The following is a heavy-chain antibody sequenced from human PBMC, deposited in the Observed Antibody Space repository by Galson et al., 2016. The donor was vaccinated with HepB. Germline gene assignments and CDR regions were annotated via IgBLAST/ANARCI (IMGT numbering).Heavy chain of an antibody. V-gene: IGHV1-3*01. CDR3: ARSPTGFCSRTKCYGFNYLDR. D-gene: IGHD2-2*03. Sequence: SVKVSCKASGYSFSSYGISWVRQAPGHRLEWMGWINAGDGNTKYSQKFQGRVIIDRDTSASTAYMELSSLRPEDTAIYYCARSPTGFCSRTKCYGFNYLDRWGQGTPVTVSS. CDR2: INAGDGNT. J-gene: IGHJ4*02. CDR1: GYSFSSYG.